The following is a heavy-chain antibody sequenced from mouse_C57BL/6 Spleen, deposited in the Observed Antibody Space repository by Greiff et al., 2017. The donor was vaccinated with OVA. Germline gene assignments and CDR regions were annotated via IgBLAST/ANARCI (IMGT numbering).Heavy chain of an antibody. CDR1: GYTFTSYW. CDR2: IDPSDSYH. V-gene: IGHV1-69*01. CDR3: ARRGITTVVPLIDY. D-gene: IGHD1-1*01. Sequence: QVQLQQSGAELVMPGASVKLSCKASGYTFTSYWMHWVKQRPGQGLEWIGEIDPSDSYHTYNQKFKGKSTLTVDKSSSTAYMQLSRLTAEDSAVYYCARRGITTVVPLIDYGGQGTTLTVSS. J-gene: IGHJ2*01.